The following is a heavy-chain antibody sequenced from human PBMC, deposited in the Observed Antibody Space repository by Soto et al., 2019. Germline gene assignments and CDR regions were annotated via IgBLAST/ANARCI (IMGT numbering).Heavy chain of an antibody. V-gene: IGHV3-23*01. CDR3: AEPGRGALYYYGMNV. CDR1: EFTFSSYA. Sequence: EVQLLESGGGLVQPGGSLRLSCAASEFTFSSYAMSWVRQSSGKGLEWVSGISGSGGSTYYAASVKGRFTISRDNSKNMLYLQMTSLRAEAAAVDYCAEPGRGALYYYGMNVWGQGTMVTVSS. J-gene: IGHJ6*02. CDR2: ISGSGGST.